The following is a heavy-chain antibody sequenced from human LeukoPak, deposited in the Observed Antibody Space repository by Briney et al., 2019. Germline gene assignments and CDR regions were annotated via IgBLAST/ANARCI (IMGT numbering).Heavy chain of an antibody. CDR1: GFIFNSYW. CDR3: ASTPTSAAGDY. Sequence: GGSLRLSCAASGFIFNSYWMSWVRQAPGKGLEWVANINHDGSEMYYVASVKGRFTISRDNAKNSLYLQMNSLRAEDTAVYYCASTPTSAAGDYWGQGTLVTVSS. CDR2: INHDGSEM. V-gene: IGHV3-7*01. J-gene: IGHJ4*02. D-gene: IGHD6-13*01.